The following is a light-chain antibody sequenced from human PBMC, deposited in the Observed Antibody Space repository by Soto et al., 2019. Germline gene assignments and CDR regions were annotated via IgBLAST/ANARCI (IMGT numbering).Light chain of an antibody. CDR2: DND. Sequence: QAVVTQPPSVSASPGQTVTISCSGSSSNVGNNHVSWYQYLPGTAPRVLIYDNDKRPSGIPDRFSGSKSATSATLAITGLQTGDEADYYCGTWDSSLTGEVFGGGTKLTVL. V-gene: IGLV1-51*01. CDR1: SSNVGNNH. CDR3: GTWDSSLTGEV. J-gene: IGLJ2*01.